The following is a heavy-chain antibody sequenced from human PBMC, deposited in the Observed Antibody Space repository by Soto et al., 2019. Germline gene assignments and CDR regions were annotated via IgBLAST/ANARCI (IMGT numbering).Heavy chain of an antibody. Sequence: GSGPTLVNPTETLTLTCTVSGFSLSNARMGVSWIRQPPGKALEWLAHIFSNDEKSYSTSLKSRLTISKDTSKSQVVLTMTNMDPVDTATYYCVRIFAYCGGDCTDYYYYYGMDVWGQGTTVTVSS. CDR1: GFSLSNARMG. D-gene: IGHD2-21*02. J-gene: IGHJ6*02. V-gene: IGHV2-26*01. CDR3: VRIFAYCGGDCTDYYYYYGMDV. CDR2: IFSNDEK.